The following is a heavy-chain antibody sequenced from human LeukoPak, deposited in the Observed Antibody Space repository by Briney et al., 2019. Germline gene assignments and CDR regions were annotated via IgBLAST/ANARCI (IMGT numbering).Heavy chain of an antibody. CDR3: ARNQRRLDY. J-gene: IGHJ4*02. D-gene: IGHD1-14*01. CDR2: IKQDGSER. Sequence: GGSLRLSCAASGFTFSNYWMTWVRQAPGKGLELVANIKQDGSERYYVDSVKGRFTISRDNAKNSLYLQMNSLRAEDTAVYYCARNQRRLDYWGQGTLVTVSS. V-gene: IGHV3-7*01. CDR1: GFTFSNYW.